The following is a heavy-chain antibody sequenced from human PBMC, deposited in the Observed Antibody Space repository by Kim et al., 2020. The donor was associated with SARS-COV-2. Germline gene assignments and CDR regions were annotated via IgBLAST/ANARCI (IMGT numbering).Heavy chain of an antibody. J-gene: IGHJ6*02. D-gene: IGHD6-13*01. CDR1: GYTFTSYA. V-gene: IGHV7-4-1*02. CDR3: ARDYSSSWYDYYYGMDV. CDR2: INTNTGNP. Sequence: ASVKVSCKASGYTFTSYAMNWVRQAPGQGLEWMGWINTNTGNPTYAQGFTGRFVFSLDTSVSTAYLQISSLKAEDTAVYYCARDYSSSWYDYYYGMDVWGQGTTVTVSS.